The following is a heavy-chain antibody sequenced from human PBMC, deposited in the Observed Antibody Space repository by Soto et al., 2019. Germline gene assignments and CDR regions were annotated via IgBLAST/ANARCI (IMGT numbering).Heavy chain of an antibody. D-gene: IGHD5-18*01. Sequence: GASVKVSCKASGYTLTSYGISWVRQAPGQGLEWMGWISAYNGNTNYAQKLQGRVTMTTDTSTSTAYMELRSLRSDDTAVYYCARAVDTAMVNWFDPWGQGTLVTVSS. CDR3: ARAVDTAMVNWFDP. CDR1: GYTLTSYG. J-gene: IGHJ5*02. V-gene: IGHV1-18*01. CDR2: ISAYNGNT.